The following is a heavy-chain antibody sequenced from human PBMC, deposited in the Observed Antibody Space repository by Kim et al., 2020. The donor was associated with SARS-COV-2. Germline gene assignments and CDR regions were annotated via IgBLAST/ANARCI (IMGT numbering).Heavy chain of an antibody. CDR1: GDSVSSNSAA. CDR2: TYYRSKWYN. CDR3: ARVYGDPASSIAARVHHINYYYYGMDV. J-gene: IGHJ6*02. Sequence: SQTLSLTCAISGDSVSSNSAAWNWIRQSPSRGLEWLGRTYYRSKWYNDYAVSVKSRITINPDTSKNQFSLQLNSVTPEDTAVYYCARVYGDPASSIAARVHHINYYYYGMDVWGQGTTVTVSS. V-gene: IGHV6-1*01. D-gene: IGHD6-6*01.